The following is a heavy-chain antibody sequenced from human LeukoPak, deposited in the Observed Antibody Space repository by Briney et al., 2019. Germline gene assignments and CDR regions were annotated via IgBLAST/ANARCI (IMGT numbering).Heavy chain of an antibody. CDR3: ARGVYYDSSGYYYVGYFHH. CDR2: ISFSGSTI. J-gene: IGHJ1*01. V-gene: IGHV3-48*03. CDR1: GFTFSSYE. Sequence: PGGSLRLSCAASGFTFSSYEMNWVRQAPGKGLEWVSYISFSGSTIYYADSVKGRFTISRDNAKNSLDVQMNSLRAEDKAVYYCARGVYYDSSGYYYVGYFHHWGQGTLVTVSS. D-gene: IGHD3-22*01.